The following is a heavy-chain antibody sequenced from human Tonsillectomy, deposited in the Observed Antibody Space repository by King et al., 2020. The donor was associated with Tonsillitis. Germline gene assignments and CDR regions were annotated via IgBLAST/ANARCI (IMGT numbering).Heavy chain of an antibody. CDR3: ARHRMTTVVSPLDY. CDR1: GYSFTSYW. V-gene: IGHV5-51*01. Sequence: VQLVESGAEVKKPGESLKISCKGSGYSFTSYWIGWVRQMRGKGLEWMGIIYPGDSDTRYSPSFQGKVTNSADKSISTAYLQWSSLKASDTAMYYCARHRMTTVVSPLDYWGQGTLVTVSS. J-gene: IGHJ4*02. D-gene: IGHD4-23*01. CDR2: IYPGDSDT.